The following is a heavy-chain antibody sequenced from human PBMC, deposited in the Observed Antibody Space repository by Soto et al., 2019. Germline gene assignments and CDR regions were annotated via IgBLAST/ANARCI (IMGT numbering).Heavy chain of an antibody. Sequence: PGGSLRLSCAASGFTFSSYEMNWVRQAPGKGLEWVSYISSSGSTIYYADSVKGRFTISRDNAKNSLYLQMNSLRAEDTAVYYCARDEGYDSSGYYPDYFDYWGQGTLVTVSS. J-gene: IGHJ4*02. CDR3: ARDEGYDSSGYYPDYFDY. CDR2: ISSSGSTI. CDR1: GFTFSSYE. V-gene: IGHV3-48*03. D-gene: IGHD3-22*01.